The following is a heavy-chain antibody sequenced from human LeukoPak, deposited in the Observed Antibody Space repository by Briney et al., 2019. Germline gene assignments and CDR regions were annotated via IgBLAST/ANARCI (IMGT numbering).Heavy chain of an antibody. Sequence: PSETLSLTCAVSGYSISSGYYWGWIRQPPGKGLEWIGSIYHSGSTYYSPSPKSRVTISGDTSKNQFSLKLSSVTAADTAVYYCARSAYNSGWYSDYWGQGTLVTVSS. CDR2: IYHSGST. V-gene: IGHV4-38-2*01. CDR1: GYSISSGYY. CDR3: ARSAYNSGWYSDY. D-gene: IGHD6-19*01. J-gene: IGHJ4*02.